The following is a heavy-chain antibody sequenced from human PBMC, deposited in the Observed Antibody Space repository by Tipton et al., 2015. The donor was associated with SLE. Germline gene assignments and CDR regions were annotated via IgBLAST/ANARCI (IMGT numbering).Heavy chain of an antibody. CDR2: MYYGGSS. V-gene: IGHV4-59*01. D-gene: IGHD2-2*01. CDR1: GDSINDYY. Sequence: TLSLTCTVSGDSINDYYWTWIRQSPGKGLEWIAYMYYGGSSDYNPSLKSRVTIPVDTSKNQFSLKLSSVTATDTAVYFCARVGYCSSPTCYSDSFDIWGQGTMVTVSS. CDR3: ARVGYCSSPTCYSDSFDI. J-gene: IGHJ3*02.